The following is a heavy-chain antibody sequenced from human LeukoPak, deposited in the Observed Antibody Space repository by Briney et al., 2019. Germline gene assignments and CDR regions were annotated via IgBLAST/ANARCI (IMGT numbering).Heavy chain of an antibody. Sequence: SETLSLTCTVSGGSISSRSYYWGWIRQPPGKGLEWIGSIYYSGSTYYNPSLQSRVTISVDTSKNQFSLKLNSVTAADTAVYYCARMYYYGSGSRNWFDPWGQGTLVTVSS. CDR2: IYYSGST. CDR3: ARMYYYGSGSRNWFDP. CDR1: GGSISSRSYY. V-gene: IGHV4-39*01. D-gene: IGHD3-10*01. J-gene: IGHJ5*02.